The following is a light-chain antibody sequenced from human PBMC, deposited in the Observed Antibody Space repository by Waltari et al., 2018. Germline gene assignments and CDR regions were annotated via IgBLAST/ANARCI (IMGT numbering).Light chain of an antibody. Sequence: EVVMTQSPATLSVSPGERATLPCRASQSASTNLAWSQQKPGQAPRLLIYGAAVRATDIPARFSGSGSGTEFTLTISSLQSEDFAVYYCHQYNDWPPTFGQGTTVEIK. CDR3: HQYNDWPPT. V-gene: IGKV3-15*01. CDR2: GAA. J-gene: IGKJ1*01. CDR1: QSASTN.